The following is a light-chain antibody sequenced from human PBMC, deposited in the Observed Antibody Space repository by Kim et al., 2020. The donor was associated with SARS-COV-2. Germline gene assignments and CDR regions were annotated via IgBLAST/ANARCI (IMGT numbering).Light chain of an antibody. Sequence: ASVGHRVNITCRASQHINNNLAWFQQKPGTAPKSLVFAASNLHNGVPSKFSGSGYGTDFTLTINSLQPEDSATYYCQQYKTYPLTFGGGTKVDIK. CDR1: QHINNN. J-gene: IGKJ4*01. CDR3: QQYKTYPLT. CDR2: AAS. V-gene: IGKV1-16*02.